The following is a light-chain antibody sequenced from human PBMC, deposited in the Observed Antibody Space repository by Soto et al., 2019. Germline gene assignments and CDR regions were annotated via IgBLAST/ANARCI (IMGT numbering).Light chain of an antibody. CDR1: SSDVGAYNY. CDR2: DVT. V-gene: IGLV2-11*01. Sequence: QSVLTQPRSVSGSPGQSVTISCTGTSSDVGAYNYVSWYQRHPGKAPKLMIYDVTKRPSGVPDRFSGSKSGNTASLTISGLQADDEADYYCCSYAGSYTYVLFGGGTKLTVL. CDR3: CSYAGSYTYVL. J-gene: IGLJ2*01.